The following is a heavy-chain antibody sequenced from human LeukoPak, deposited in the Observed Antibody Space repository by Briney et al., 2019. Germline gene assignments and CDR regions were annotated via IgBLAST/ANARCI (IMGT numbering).Heavy chain of an antibody. CDR1: GYSFTKYW. J-gene: IGHJ4*02. V-gene: IGHV5-51*01. CDR3: ARPGRSSAWFGGEFDY. D-gene: IGHD6-19*01. Sequence: GESLKISCKASGYSFTKYWIGWVRQLPGKGLEWMGIIYPGDSDTRYSPSSHGQVTMSADTSSITAYLQWSSLQASDTAMYYCARPGRSSAWFGGEFDYWGQGTLVTVSS. CDR2: IYPGDSDT.